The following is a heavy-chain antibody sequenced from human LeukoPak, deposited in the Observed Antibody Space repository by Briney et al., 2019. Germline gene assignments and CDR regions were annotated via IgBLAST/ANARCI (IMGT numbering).Heavy chain of an antibody. D-gene: IGHD1-26*01. Sequence: GSLRLSCAASGFTFSSYAMHWVRQAPGKGLEWVAVISYDGSNKYYADSVKGRFTISRDNSKNTLYLQMNSLRAEDTAVYYCARGSLGSGSYSDSYYYGMDVWGQGTTVTVSS. J-gene: IGHJ6*02. V-gene: IGHV3-30-3*01. CDR1: GFTFSSYA. CDR2: ISYDGSNK. CDR3: ARGSLGSGSYSDSYYYGMDV.